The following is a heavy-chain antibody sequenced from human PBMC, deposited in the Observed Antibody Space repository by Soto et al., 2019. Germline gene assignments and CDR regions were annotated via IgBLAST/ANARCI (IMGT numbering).Heavy chain of an antibody. V-gene: IGHV3-33*01. Sequence: QVQLVESGGGVVQPGRSLRLSCAASGFTFSSYGMHWVRQAPGKGLEWVAVIWYDGSNKYYADSVKGRFTISRDKSKNTLYLQMNSLRAEDTAVYYCARGRKRKENLYYYYGMDVWGKGTTVIVSS. CDR3: ARGRKRKENLYYYYGMDV. J-gene: IGHJ6*04. CDR1: GFTFSSYG. CDR2: IWYDGSNK.